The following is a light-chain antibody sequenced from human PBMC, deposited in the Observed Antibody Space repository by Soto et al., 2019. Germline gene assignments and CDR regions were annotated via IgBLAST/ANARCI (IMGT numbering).Light chain of an antibody. CDR3: SSYAGSDKWV. V-gene: IGLV2-8*01. Sequence: QSALTQPPSASGSPGQSVTISCTGTSSDVGAYNFVSWFQQHPGKAPKLMIYDVRKRPSGVPDRFSGSNADNTASLTVYVLQDEDEGYYYCSSYAGSDKWVFGGGTKLTVL. CDR1: SSDVGAYNF. J-gene: IGLJ3*02. CDR2: DVR.